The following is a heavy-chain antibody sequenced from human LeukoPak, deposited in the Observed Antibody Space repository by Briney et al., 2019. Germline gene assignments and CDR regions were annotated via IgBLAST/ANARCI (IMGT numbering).Heavy chain of an antibody. J-gene: IGHJ5*02. CDR1: GYSFTCYY. CDR3: ARVPGIAAAGALNWFDP. Sequence: ASVKVSCKASGYSFTCYYMHWVRQAPGQGLEWMGWINPNSGGTNYAQKFQGRVTMTRDTSISTAYMELSRLRSDDTAVYYCARVPGIAAAGALNWFDPWGQGTLVTVSS. V-gene: IGHV1-2*02. D-gene: IGHD6-13*01. CDR2: INPNSGGT.